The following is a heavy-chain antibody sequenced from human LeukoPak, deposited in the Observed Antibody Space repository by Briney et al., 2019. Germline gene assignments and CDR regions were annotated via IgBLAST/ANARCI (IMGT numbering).Heavy chain of an antibody. CDR3: ARLNGLEWSGGWFDP. Sequence: GASVKVSCKASGYTFTGYYMHWVRQAPGQGLEWMGWINPNSGGTNYAQKFQGRVTMTRDASISTAYMELSRLRSDDTAVYYCARLNGLEWSGGWFDPWGQGTLVTVSS. D-gene: IGHD3-3*01. V-gene: IGHV1-2*02. CDR1: GYTFTGYY. J-gene: IGHJ5*02. CDR2: INPNSGGT.